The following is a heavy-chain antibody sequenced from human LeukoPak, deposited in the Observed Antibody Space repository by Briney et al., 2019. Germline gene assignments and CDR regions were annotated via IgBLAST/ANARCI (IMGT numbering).Heavy chain of an antibody. CDR1: ESSITSTYY. Sequence: PSETLSLTCTVSESSITSTYYWAWFRQPPGKGLEWIATVFRLQTVRTFNNPSLESRVTVSLDPSQNQFSLNLTSVTAADTALYFCARVLHAPYLIDSWGQGTLVTVSS. CDR2: VFRLQTVRT. J-gene: IGHJ4*02. V-gene: IGHV4-38-2*02. D-gene: IGHD2-8*01. CDR3: ARVLHAPYLIDS.